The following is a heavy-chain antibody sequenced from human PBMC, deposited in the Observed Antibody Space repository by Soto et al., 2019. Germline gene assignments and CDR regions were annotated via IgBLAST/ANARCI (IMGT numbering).Heavy chain of an antibody. CDR1: GGSGGSFSGYY. CDR2: INHSGST. V-gene: IGHV4-34*01. D-gene: IGHD3-22*01. Sequence: SETLSLTYAVYGGSGGSFSGYYWSWIRQPPGKGLEWIGEINHSGSTNYNPSLKSRVTISVDTSKNQFSLKLSSVTAEDTAFYFCARATQSYYDTSGYYSYVHWGQGAQVTVSS. J-gene: IGHJ4*02. CDR3: ARATQSYYDTSGYYSYVH.